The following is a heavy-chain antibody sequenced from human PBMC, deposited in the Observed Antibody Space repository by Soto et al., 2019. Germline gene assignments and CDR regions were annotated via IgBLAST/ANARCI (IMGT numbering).Heavy chain of an antibody. CDR1: GYTFTSSD. Sequence: QVQLVQSGAEVKKPGASVKVSCKASGYTFTSSDISWVRQATGQGLEWLGWMHPNSGITGYTQKFQGRVTMTRNTPISTASMELSSLTSEDTAVYYWAVGFRSGGVFDYWGQGALVTVSS. V-gene: IGHV1-8*01. CDR3: AVGFRSGGVFDY. CDR2: MHPNSGIT. D-gene: IGHD2-15*01. J-gene: IGHJ4*02.